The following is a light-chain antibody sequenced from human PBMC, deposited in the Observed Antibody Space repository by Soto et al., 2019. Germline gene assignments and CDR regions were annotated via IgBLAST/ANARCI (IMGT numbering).Light chain of an antibody. CDR2: SAS. J-gene: IGKJ2*01. CDR1: QSVSSSY. CDR3: QQYGNSPRYS. V-gene: IGKV3-20*01. Sequence: EIVLTQSPGTLSLSPGERATLSCRTSQSVSSSYLTWYQQKPGQAPRLLIYSASNRATGIPERFSGSGSGTDFTLTISRLEPEDFAVYYCQQYGNSPRYSFGQGTKLEIK.